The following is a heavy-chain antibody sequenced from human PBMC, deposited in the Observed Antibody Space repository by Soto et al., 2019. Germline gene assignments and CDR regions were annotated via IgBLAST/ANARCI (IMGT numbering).Heavy chain of an antibody. J-gene: IGHJ5*02. CDR1: GDSINSGDYS. CDR2: IYYSTNT. CDR3: VRDTYGDYVGYFDP. Sequence: PSETLSLTCTVSGDSINSGDYSWNWIRQPPGKGLEWIGYIYYSTNTYYSPSLKSRLTISVLTSKNQFSLRLSSVTAADTAVYYCVRDTYGDYVGYFDPWGQGTLVTVS. V-gene: IGHV4-30-4*01. D-gene: IGHD4-17*01.